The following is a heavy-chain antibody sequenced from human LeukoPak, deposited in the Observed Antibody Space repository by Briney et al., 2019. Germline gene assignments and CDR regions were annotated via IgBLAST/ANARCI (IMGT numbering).Heavy chain of an antibody. CDR2: IYSDNT. CDR1: GFTVSSNS. V-gene: IGHV3-53*01. Sequence: PGGSLRLSCTVSGFTVSSNSMSWVRQAPGKGLDWVSFIYSDNTHYSDSVMGQVTISRDNSKNTQYLQMNSMRAEDTAVYYCARRAGAYSHPYDYWSQGTLVTVS. J-gene: IGHJ4*02. D-gene: IGHD4/OR15-4a*01. CDR3: ARRAGAYSHPYDY.